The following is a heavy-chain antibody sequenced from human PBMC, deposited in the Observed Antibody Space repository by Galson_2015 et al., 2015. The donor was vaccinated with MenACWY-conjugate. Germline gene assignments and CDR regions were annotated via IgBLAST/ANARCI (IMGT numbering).Heavy chain of an antibody. CDR3: ARDCGAGAGIAGNWFYP. V-gene: IGHV3-74*03. CDR2: INHDGNSK. D-gene: IGHD1-14*01. J-gene: IGHJ5*02. CDR1: GFTFRNYW. Sequence: SLRLSCAASGFTFRNYWMHWVRQVRGEGLVWVSRINHDGNSKTYADSVKGRFTISRDNVNTTLYLPMNSLTAEDTAVDYCARDCGAGAGIAGNWFYPWGQGTQFTVSS.